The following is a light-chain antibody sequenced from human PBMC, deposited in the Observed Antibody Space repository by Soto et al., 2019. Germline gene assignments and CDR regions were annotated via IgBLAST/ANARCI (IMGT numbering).Light chain of an antibody. CDR1: QSFSSTY. V-gene: IGKV3-20*01. CDR3: QQYGSSPPT. Sequence: EIVLTQSPGALSLSPGDRATLSCRASQSFSSTYLAWYQQKPGQAPRLLIYGASSRATGIPDRFSGSGSGTDFTLTISRLEPEDFAVYYCQQYGSSPPTFGQGTRLEIK. J-gene: IGKJ5*01. CDR2: GAS.